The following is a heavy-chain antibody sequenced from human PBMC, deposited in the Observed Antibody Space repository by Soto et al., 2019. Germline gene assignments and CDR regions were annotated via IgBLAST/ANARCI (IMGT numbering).Heavy chain of an antibody. CDR3: ARERTGATMTS. V-gene: IGHV1-8*01. CDR2: MNPNSGST. CDR1: GYSFTSYD. Sequence: ASGKVSCKASGYSFTSYDINWVRQATGQGLEWMGWMNPNSGSTDYAQRFQGRVTMTRNTSISTAYMELSSLRPEDTAVYYCARERTGATMTSWGQGTLVTVSS. J-gene: IGHJ4*02. D-gene: IGHD1-26*01.